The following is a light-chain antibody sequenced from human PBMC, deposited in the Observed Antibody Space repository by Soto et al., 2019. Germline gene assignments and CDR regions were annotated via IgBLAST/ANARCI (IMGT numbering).Light chain of an antibody. Sequence: QSVLTQPPSVSEAPRQRVTISCSGSSSNIGNNAVNWYQQFPGQAPKIVIYYDDLLTSGVSDRFSGSKSGISASLAISDLQYDDEADYYCAAWDDNLNAYVFGPGTKVTVL. CDR1: SSNIGNNA. V-gene: IGLV1-36*01. J-gene: IGLJ1*01. CDR2: YDD. CDR3: AAWDDNLNAYV.